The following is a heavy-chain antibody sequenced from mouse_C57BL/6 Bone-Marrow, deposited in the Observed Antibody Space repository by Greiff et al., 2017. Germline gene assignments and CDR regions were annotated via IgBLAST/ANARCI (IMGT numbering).Heavy chain of an antibody. J-gene: IGHJ3*01. D-gene: IGHD2-3*01. CDR2: IRLKSDNYAT. CDR3: TENLCGFAY. CDR1: GFTFSNYW. Sequence: EVQGVESGGGLVQPGGSMKLSCVASGFTFSNYWMNWVRQSPEKGLEWVAQIRLKSDNYATHYAESVKGRFTISRDDSKSSVYLQMNNLRAEDTGIYYCTENLCGFAYWGQGTLVTVSA. V-gene: IGHV6-3*01.